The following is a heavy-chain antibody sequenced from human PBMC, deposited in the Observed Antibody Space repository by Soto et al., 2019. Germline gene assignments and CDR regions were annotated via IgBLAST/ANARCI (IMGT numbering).Heavy chain of an antibody. CDR2: INPNSGGT. CDR3: ARDAVDPFDP. V-gene: IGHV1-2*02. Sequence: ASVKVSCKASGYPFTGYYMHWLRQAPGQGLEWMGWINPNSGGTNYAQKFQGRVTMTRDASISTAYMELRRLRSDETAVYYCARDAVDPFDPWGKGTLVTVSS. CDR1: GYPFTGYY. D-gene: IGHD2-15*01. J-gene: IGHJ5*02.